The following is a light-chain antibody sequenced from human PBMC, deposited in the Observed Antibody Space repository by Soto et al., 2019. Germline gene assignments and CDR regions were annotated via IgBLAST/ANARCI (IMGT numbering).Light chain of an antibody. Sequence: QSALTQPASVSGFPGQSITISCTGTIDDVGGYDFVSWYQHHPGEVPKLIIYEVTNRPSGVSHRFSGSKSGNTASLIISGLQAEDETHYYCSSYTRRSTLIFGGGTKLTVL. V-gene: IGLV2-14*01. CDR1: IDDVGGYDF. J-gene: IGLJ2*01. CDR3: SSYTRRSTLI. CDR2: EVT.